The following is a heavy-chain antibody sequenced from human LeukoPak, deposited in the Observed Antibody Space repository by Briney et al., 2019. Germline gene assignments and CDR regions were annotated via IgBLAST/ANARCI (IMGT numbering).Heavy chain of an antibody. V-gene: IGHV3-23*01. CDR3: AKDDNYGDYFTVGAFDI. CDR2: ISGSGGST. Sequence: GGSLRLSCAASGFTFSSYAMSWVRQAPGEGLEWVSAISGSGGSTYYADSVKGRFTISRDNSKNTLYLQMNSLRAEDTAVYYCAKDDNYGDYFTVGAFDIWGQGTMVTVSS. J-gene: IGHJ3*02. D-gene: IGHD4-17*01. CDR1: GFTFSSYA.